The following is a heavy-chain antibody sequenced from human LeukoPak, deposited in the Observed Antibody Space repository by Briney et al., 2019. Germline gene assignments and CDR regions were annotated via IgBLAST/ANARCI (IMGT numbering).Heavy chain of an antibody. CDR2: ISSSSSTI. D-gene: IGHD3-22*01. V-gene: IGHV3-48*01. J-gene: IGHJ3*02. Sequence: GGSLRLSCAASGFTFSSYSMNWVRQAPGKGLEWVSYISSSSSTIYYADSVKGRFTISRDNAKNSLYLQMNSLRAEDTAVYYCANDRGYYDSSGYYAGAFDIWGQGTMVTVSS. CDR3: ANDRGYYDSSGYYAGAFDI. CDR1: GFTFSSYS.